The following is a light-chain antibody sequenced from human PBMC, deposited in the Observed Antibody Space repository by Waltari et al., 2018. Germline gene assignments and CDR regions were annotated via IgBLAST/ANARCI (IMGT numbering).Light chain of an antibody. J-gene: IGKJ3*01. V-gene: IGKV1-33*01. CDR2: EAS. Sequence: DIQMTQSPSSLSASAGDRVTITCQANEDMRESLNWYQQKPGKAPKLLIYEASNLATGVSTRFSGSGSGTHFTFTISSLQPEDIGTYYCQQHHYLLSFGPGTKVDI. CDR3: QQHHYLLS. CDR1: EDMRES.